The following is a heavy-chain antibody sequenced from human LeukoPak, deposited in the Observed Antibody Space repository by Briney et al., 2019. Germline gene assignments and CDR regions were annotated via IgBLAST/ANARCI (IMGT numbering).Heavy chain of an antibody. CDR1: GGSISSGGYY. D-gene: IGHD3-10*01. CDR3: ARDQVTMVRGVMEEGSYYFDY. CDR2: IYYSGST. V-gene: IGHV4-31*03. J-gene: IGHJ4*02. Sequence: PSETLSLTCTVSGGSISSGGYYWSWIRQHPGKGLEWIGYIYYSGSTYYNPSLKSRVTISVDTSKNQFSLKLSSVTAADTAVYYCARDQVTMVRGVMEEGSYYFDYWGQGTLVTVSS.